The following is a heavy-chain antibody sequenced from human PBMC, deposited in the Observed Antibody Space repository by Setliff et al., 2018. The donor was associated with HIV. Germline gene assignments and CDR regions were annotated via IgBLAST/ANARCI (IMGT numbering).Heavy chain of an antibody. Sequence: PSETLSLTCTVSRGSISSGGYYWSWIRQPAGKGLEWIGRLHASGNTNYNPSLKSRVTMSIDTSKNQLSLRLTSVTAADTAVYYCARDVLKSNYLGYYYYLDVWGKGTTVTVSS. J-gene: IGHJ6*03. CDR2: LHASGNT. V-gene: IGHV4-61*02. CDR1: RGSISSGGYY. D-gene: IGHD3-9*01. CDR3: ARDVLKSNYLGYYYYLDV.